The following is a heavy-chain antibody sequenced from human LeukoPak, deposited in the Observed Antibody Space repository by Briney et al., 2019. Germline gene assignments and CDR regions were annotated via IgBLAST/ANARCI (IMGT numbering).Heavy chain of an antibody. CDR1: GYTVRSLP. V-gene: IGHV1-24*01. Sequence: ASVKVSCKVSGYTVRSLPMHWVRQAPGKGLEWMGNFDPKDGETLYAQKFQGRVTMTDDTSTDTAYTALNSLRSDDTAVYYCATATPGYKSNSDACDIWGQGTMVTVSS. CDR3: ATATPGYKSNSDACDI. J-gene: IGHJ3*02. CDR2: FDPKDGET. D-gene: IGHD5-18*01.